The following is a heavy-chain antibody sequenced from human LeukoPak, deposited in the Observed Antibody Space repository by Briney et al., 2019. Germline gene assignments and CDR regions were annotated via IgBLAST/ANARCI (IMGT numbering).Heavy chain of an antibody. D-gene: IGHD3-22*01. CDR1: GYTFTSYY. V-gene: IGHV1-46*01. Sequence: ASVKVSCKASGYTFTSYYMHWVRQAPGQGREWMGVINPTGGSTNYAQKFQGRVTMTRDTSTSTVYMELTSLISEDTAMYFCARPHDYVSSGLDSWGQGTLVTVSS. J-gene: IGHJ4*02. CDR3: ARPHDYVSSGLDS. CDR2: INPTGGST.